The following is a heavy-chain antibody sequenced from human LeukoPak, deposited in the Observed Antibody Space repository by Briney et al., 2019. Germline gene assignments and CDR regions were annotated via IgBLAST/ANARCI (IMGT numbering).Heavy chain of an antibody. V-gene: IGHV4-34*01. CDR3: ARLVLGATMKYAFDI. D-gene: IGHD1-26*01. CDR1: GGSFSGYY. Sequence: SETLSLTCAVYGGSFSGYYWSWIRQPPGKGLEWIGEINHSGSTNYNPSLKNRVTISVDTSKNQFSLKLSSVTAADTAVYYCARLVLGATMKYAFDIWGQGTMVTVSS. CDR2: INHSGST. J-gene: IGHJ3*02.